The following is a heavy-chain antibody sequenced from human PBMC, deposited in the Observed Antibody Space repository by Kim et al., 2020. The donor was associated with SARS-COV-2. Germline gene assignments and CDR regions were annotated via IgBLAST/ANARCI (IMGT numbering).Heavy chain of an antibody. CDR2: FYSSGHTS. V-gene: IGHV3-23*05. CDR1: GFTFSSYV. Sequence: GGSLRLSCVASGFTFSSYVMTWVRQAPGKGLEWVASFYSSGHTSYYVDSVQGRFSASRDNSKSTLYLQMNSLRAEDTAVYFCVRDHNFVSGNSPAEPFFDYWGQGTLVTVSP. J-gene: IGHJ4*02. CDR3: VRDHNFVSGNSPAEPFFDY. D-gene: IGHD3-10*01.